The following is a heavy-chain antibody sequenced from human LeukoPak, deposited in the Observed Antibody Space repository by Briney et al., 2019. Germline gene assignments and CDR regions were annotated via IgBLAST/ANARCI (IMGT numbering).Heavy chain of an antibody. CDR2: INHSGST. CDR1: GGSFSGYY. J-gene: IGHJ3*02. V-gene: IGHV4-34*01. CDR3: AREDYGGNSRGAFDI. Sequence: SETLSLTCAVYGGSFSGYYWSWIRQPPGKGLEWIGEINHSGSTNYNPSLKSRVTISVDRSKNQFSLKLSSVTAADTVVYYCAREDYGGNSRGAFDIWGQGTMVTVSS. D-gene: IGHD4-23*01.